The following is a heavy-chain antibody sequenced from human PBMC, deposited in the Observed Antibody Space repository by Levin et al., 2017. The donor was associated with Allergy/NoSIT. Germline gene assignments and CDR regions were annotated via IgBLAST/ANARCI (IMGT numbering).Heavy chain of an antibody. CDR2: IKQDGSER. Sequence: GGSLRLSCAASGFTFSRYWMSWIRQAPGKGPEWVANIKQDGSERYYVDSVKGRFTISRDNAKNSLYLQMNSLRAEDTAVYYCAGSWYNNRWYAFDTWGQGTMVTVSS. V-gene: IGHV3-7*04. CDR1: GFTFSRYW. CDR3: AGSWYNNRWYAFDT. J-gene: IGHJ3*02. D-gene: IGHD6-13*01.